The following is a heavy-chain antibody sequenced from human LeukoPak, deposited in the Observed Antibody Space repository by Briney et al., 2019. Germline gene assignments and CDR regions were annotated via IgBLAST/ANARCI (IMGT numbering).Heavy chain of an antibody. CDR3: ARIYCSGGSCYWGWNYNWFDP. CDR1: GGSISSYY. J-gene: IGHJ5*02. V-gene: IGHV4-59*01. D-gene: IGHD2-15*01. CDR2: IYYSGST. Sequence: SETLSLTCTVSGGSISSYYWSWIRQPPGKGLEWIGYIYYSGSTNYNPSLKSRVTISVDTSKNQFSLKLSSVTAADTAVYYCARIYCSGGSCYWGWNYNWFDPWGQGTLVTVSS.